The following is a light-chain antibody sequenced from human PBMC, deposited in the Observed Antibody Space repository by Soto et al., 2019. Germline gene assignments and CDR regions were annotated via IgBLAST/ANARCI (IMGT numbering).Light chain of an antibody. J-gene: IGKJ5*01. CDR2: DAS. CDR1: QSVGSH. V-gene: IGKV3-11*01. CDR3: QHRTNWPPVT. Sequence: EIVLTQSPATLSLSPGERAALSCRASQSVGSHLAWYQQKPGQPPRLLIYDASNRATGIPARFSGSGSGTDFTLTISSLEPEDLAVYYCQHRTNWPPVTFGQGTRLEIK.